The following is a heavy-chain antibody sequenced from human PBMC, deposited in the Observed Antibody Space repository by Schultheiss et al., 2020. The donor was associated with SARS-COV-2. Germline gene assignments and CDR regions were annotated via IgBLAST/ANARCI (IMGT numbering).Heavy chain of an antibody. CDR2: IHHRGTT. CDR1: GGSISPYY. V-gene: IGHV4-34*01. D-gene: IGHD2-2*01. J-gene: IGHJ4*02. CDR3: ARVGPAAVPYFDN. Sequence: SETLSLTCTVSGGSISPYYWSWIRLPPGKGLEWIGNIHHRGTTYYNPSLKSRVTLSMDASTNQVSLTLTSVTTADTALYYCARVGPAAVPYFDNWGQGTLVTVSS.